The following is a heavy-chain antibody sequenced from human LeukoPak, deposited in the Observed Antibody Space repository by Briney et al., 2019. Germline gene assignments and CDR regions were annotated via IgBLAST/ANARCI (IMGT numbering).Heavy chain of an antibody. CDR2: IYYSGST. CDR1: GGSISSYY. Sequence: SETLSLTCTVSGGSISSYYWSWIRQPPGKGLEWIGYIYYSGSTNYNPSLKSRVTISVDTSKNQFSLKLSSVTAPDTAVYYCARDSVSGSIDYWGQGTLVTVSS. J-gene: IGHJ4*02. D-gene: IGHD1-1*01. CDR3: ARDSVSGSIDY. V-gene: IGHV4-59*01.